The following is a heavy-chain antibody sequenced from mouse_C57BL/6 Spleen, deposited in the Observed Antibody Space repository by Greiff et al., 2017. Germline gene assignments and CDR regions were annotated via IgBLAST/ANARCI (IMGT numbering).Heavy chain of an antibody. CDR1: GYTFTSYW. CDR3: ARGWERYAMDY. Sequence: VQLQQPGAELVMPGASVKLSCKASGYTFTSYWMPWVKQRPGQGLEWIGEIDPSDSYTNYNQKFKGKSTLTVDKSSSTAYMQLSSLTSEDSAVYYCARGWERYAMDYWGQGTSVTVSS. D-gene: IGHD2-3*01. CDR2: IDPSDSYT. J-gene: IGHJ4*01. V-gene: IGHV1-69*01.